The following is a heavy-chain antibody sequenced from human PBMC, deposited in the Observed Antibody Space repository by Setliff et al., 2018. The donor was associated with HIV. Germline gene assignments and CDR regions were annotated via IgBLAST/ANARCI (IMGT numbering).Heavy chain of an antibody. J-gene: IGHJ6*03. Sequence: SETLSLTCAVYGASISDSNSYWGWIRQPPGKRLEWLGSIYQSGSTSYNPSLSSRLTISVDTSKNQVSLRLSSVTAADTGVYCARHRDPPGSRWIYYYYYRDLWGEGTTVTVSS. CDR1: GASISDSNSY. V-gene: IGHV4-39*01. CDR3: ARHRDPPGSRWIYYYYYRDL. CDR2: IYQSGST. D-gene: IGHD6-13*01.